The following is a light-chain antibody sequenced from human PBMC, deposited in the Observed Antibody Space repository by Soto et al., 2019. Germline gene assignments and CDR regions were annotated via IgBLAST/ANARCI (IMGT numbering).Light chain of an antibody. CDR1: QSVYSY. V-gene: IGKV3-11*01. Sequence: EILLTQSPSTLSLSPGEGFTLSCRASQSVYSYLAWYQQKPGQAPRLLIYEASNRATGIPARFSGGGSGTDFTLTITSLEPEDFAVYYCQQRSNWPITFGQGTRLEIK. CDR3: QQRSNWPIT. CDR2: EAS. J-gene: IGKJ5*01.